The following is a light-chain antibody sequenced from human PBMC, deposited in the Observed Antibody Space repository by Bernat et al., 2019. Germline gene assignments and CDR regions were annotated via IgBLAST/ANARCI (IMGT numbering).Light chain of an antibody. CDR2: LGS. CDR3: MQDLQTPLT. J-gene: IGKJ1*01. V-gene: IGKV2-28*01. Sequence: EIVMTQSPLSLPVTPGEPASISCRSSQSLLYTNGYNYLDWYLQKLGQSPQLLIYLGSNRASGVPDRFYGIGSGTDFTLKISRVEAEDVGVYYCMQDLQTPLTFGQGTKVEIK. CDR1: QSLLYTNGYNY.